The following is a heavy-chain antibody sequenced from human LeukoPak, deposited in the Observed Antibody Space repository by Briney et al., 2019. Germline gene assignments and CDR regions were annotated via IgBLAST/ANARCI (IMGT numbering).Heavy chain of an antibody. V-gene: IGHV1-46*01. CDR1: GYTFTNYE. D-gene: IGHD3-22*01. J-gene: IGHJ4*02. Sequence: ASVKVSCKASGYTFTNYEMHWVRQAPGQGLEWMGIINPGTGGTRNAQKFRGRVTMTRDTSSSTLYMDLSSLRFEDTAVYYCARVVEPITMIIYSDYWGQGTLVTVSS. CDR3: ARVVEPITMIIYSDY. CDR2: INPGTGGT.